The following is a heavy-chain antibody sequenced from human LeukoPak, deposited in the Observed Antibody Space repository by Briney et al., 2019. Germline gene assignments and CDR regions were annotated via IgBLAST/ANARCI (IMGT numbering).Heavy chain of an antibody. J-gene: IGHJ4*02. D-gene: IGHD5-18*01. CDR2: FDPEDGET. CDR3: ATDPHTAMVMNY. V-gene: IGHV1-24*01. Sequence: EASVTVSCKVSGYTLTELSMHWVRQAPGKGLEWMGGFDPEDGETIYAQKFQGRVTMTEDTSTDTAYMELSSLRSEDTAVYYCATDPHTAMVMNYWGQGTLVTVSS. CDR1: GYTLTELS.